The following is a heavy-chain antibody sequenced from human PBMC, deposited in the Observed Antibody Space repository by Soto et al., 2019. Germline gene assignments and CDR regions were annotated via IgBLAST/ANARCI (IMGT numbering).Heavy chain of an antibody. CDR1: GLNFISLG. D-gene: IGHD2-21*01. V-gene: IGHV3-33*01. J-gene: IGHJ5*02. CDR3: ARGPLVVPPFAP. CDR2: IWPDGSHQ. Sequence: TVGSRRLSCEVSGLNFISLGMHGVRKPQGKGPEWVARIWPDGSHQFYVASVKARFSISRDNSRKPLYLEMNSLRVEDTAIYKCARGPLVVPPFAPWGRGTLVTVSS.